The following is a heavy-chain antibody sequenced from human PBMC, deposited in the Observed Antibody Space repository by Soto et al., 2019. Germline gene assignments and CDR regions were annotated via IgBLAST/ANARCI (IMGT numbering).Heavy chain of an antibody. Sequence: QVRLVESGGGVVQPGRSLRLSCVASGFTFSSYGIHWVRQAPGKGLEWVAVISSDGSTKYYADSVKGRFTISRDNSKNPLYLQMDSLRPEDTAVYYCAKEVAVAGDFDYWGHGNLVTVSS. CDR2: ISSDGSTK. J-gene: IGHJ4*01. CDR1: GFTFSSYG. D-gene: IGHD6-19*01. V-gene: IGHV3-30*18. CDR3: AKEVAVAGDFDY.